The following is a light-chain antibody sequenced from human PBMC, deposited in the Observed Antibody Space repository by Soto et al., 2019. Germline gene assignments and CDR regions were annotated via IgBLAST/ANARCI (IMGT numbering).Light chain of an antibody. Sequence: DIQMTQSPSSLSASVGDRVTITCQASQDINTYLNWYQQKPGKAPKLLIYDASILEGGVPSRFSGSGSGTHFTLTISSLQPEDFATYYCQQYDYLIIAFGGGTKVDIK. CDR2: DAS. V-gene: IGKV1-33*01. CDR1: QDINTY. CDR3: QQYDYLIIA. J-gene: IGKJ4*01.